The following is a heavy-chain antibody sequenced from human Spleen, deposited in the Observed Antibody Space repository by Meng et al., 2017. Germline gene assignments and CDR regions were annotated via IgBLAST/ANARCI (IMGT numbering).Heavy chain of an antibody. V-gene: IGHV1-2*02. CDR2: INPNGGAT. D-gene: IGHD2-15*01. J-gene: IGHJ5*02. CDR3: AREGGPDKWFDP. CDR1: GYSFSGYY. Sequence: QVQLVQSGAEVKKPGASVKVSCKASGYSFSGYYIHWVRQAPGQGLEWMGWINPNGGATYSAQKFQGRVTMTRDTSISTAYTELSRLKFDDTAVYYCAREGGPDKWFDPWGQGTLVTVSS.